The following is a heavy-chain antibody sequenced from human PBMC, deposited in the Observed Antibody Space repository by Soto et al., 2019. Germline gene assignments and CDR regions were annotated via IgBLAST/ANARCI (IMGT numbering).Heavy chain of an antibody. V-gene: IGHV1-3*01. Sequence: SVKVSCKASGYIFTSLAIHWVRQAPGQRLEWMGWINPGNGKTKYSQSFQGRVTITRDTSASTAYMELSSLRSEDTAVYFCARDLDAYNSTGYWGQGTLVTVSS. D-gene: IGHD1-1*01. J-gene: IGHJ4*02. CDR2: INPGNGKT. CDR1: GYIFTSLA. CDR3: ARDLDAYNSTGY.